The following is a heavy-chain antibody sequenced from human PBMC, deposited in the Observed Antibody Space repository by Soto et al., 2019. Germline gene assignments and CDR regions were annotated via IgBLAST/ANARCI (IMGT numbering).Heavy chain of an antibody. CDR2: ISDGGGST. CDR3: AKDYIGVVPDAFDI. Sequence: EVQLLESGGGLVQPGGSLRLSCAASGFTFSSYAMAWVRQPPGKGLEWVSGISDGGGSTYYADSVKGRFTISRDNSKNTVYLHMNSLRAEDTALYYFAKDYIGVVPDAFDIWGQGTMVTVSS. V-gene: IGHV3-23*01. CDR1: GFTFSSYA. D-gene: IGHD3-3*01. J-gene: IGHJ3*02.